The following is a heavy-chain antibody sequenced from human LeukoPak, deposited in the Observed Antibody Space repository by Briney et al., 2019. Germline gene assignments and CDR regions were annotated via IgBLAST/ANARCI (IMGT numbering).Heavy chain of an antibody. CDR1: GFTFSSRG. J-gene: IGHJ3*02. Sequence: PGRSLRLSCAASGFTFSSRGMHWVRQAPGKGLEWVEVIWYDGSNTYYVDSVKGRFTISRDNSKNTLYLQMNSLRAEDTAVYYCARGQYYDPSGGTHDAFDIWGQGTMVTVSS. V-gene: IGHV3-33*01. CDR3: ARGQYYDPSGGTHDAFDI. CDR2: IWYDGSNT. D-gene: IGHD3-22*01.